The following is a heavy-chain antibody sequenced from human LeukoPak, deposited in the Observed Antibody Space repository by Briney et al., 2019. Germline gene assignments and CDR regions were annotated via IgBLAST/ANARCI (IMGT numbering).Heavy chain of an antibody. Sequence: GASVKVSCKASGGTFSSYAISWVRQAPGQGLEWMGRIIPILGIANYAQKFQGRVTITADKSTSTAYMELSSLRSEDTAVYYCASSSWYGSLYYYYGMDVWGQGTTVTVSS. CDR1: GGTFSSYA. J-gene: IGHJ6*02. D-gene: IGHD6-13*01. V-gene: IGHV1-69*04. CDR2: IIPILGIA. CDR3: ASSSWYGSLYYYYGMDV.